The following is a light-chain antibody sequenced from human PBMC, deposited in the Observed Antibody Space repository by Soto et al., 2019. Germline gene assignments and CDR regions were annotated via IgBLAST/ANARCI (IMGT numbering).Light chain of an antibody. Sequence: DLPMTQSPSSLSASVGDRVTITCRASQSIISYLNWFQQKPGKAPNLLIYTTSNLQSGVPSRFSGSGSGTDFTLTISSLQPEDFATYYCQQSYTTSYTFGQGTKLEIE. CDR3: QQSYTTSYT. CDR1: QSIISY. CDR2: TTS. V-gene: IGKV1-39*01. J-gene: IGKJ2*01.